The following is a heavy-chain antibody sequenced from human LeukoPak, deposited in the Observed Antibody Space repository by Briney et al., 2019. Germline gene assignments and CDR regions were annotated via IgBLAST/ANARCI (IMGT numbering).Heavy chain of an antibody. Sequence: GGSLRLSCAASGFTFSSHGMNWVRQAPGEGLEWVSGISPSGGITYYTDSVKGRFTISRDNSKNTVSLQMNSLRGEDTAVYYCAKDDAWGRYKDWGQGALVTVSS. CDR3: AKDDAWGRYKD. D-gene: IGHD3-16*01. CDR1: GFTFSSHG. V-gene: IGHV3-23*01. J-gene: IGHJ1*01. CDR2: ISPSGGIT.